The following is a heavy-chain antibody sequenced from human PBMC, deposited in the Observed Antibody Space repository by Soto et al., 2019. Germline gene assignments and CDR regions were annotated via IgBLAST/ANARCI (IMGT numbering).Heavy chain of an antibody. CDR2: ISYDGSNK. CDR1: GFTFSTYG. D-gene: IGHD3-22*01. CDR3: AKDLGYYDSSGFYYGSEGFEY. Sequence: GGSLRLSCAASGFTFSTYGMYWVRQAPGKGLEWVAVISYDGSNKYYADSVKGRFTVSRDNSKNTLYLQMNSLRAEDTAVYYCAKDLGYYDSSGFYYGSEGFEYWGQGTPVTSPQ. V-gene: IGHV3-30*18. J-gene: IGHJ4*02.